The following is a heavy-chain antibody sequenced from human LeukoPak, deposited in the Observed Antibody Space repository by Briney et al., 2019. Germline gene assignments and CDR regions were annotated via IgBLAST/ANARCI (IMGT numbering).Heavy chain of an antibody. CDR2: ISAYNGNT. Sequence: GASVKVSCKASGYTFTSYGISWVRQAPGQGLEWMGWISAYNGNTNYAQKFQGRVTMTRDTSISTAYMELSRLRSDDTAVYYCARDSDFDYWGQGTLVTVSS. V-gene: IGHV1-18*01. CDR1: GYTFTSYG. J-gene: IGHJ4*02. CDR3: ARDSDFDY.